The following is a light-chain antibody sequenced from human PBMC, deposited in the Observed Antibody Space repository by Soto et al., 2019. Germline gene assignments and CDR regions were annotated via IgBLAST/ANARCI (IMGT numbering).Light chain of an antibody. J-gene: IGKJ5*01. CDR1: QSVSSH. V-gene: IGKV3-11*01. CDR3: QQGGNWPLT. Sequence: SPATLSLSPGERATVSCRASQSVSSHLAWYQQKRGQAPRLLIYDASSRASGIPARFSGSGSGTDFTLTISSLEPEDFAVYYCQQGGNWPLTFGQGTRLE. CDR2: DAS.